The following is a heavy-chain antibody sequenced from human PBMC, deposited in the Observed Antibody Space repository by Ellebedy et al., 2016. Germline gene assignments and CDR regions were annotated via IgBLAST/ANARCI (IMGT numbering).Heavy chain of an antibody. CDR2: IYHSGST. J-gene: IGHJ3*02. Sequence: SETLSLXCAVSGGSISSGGYSWNWIRQPPGKGLEWIGYIYHSGSTYYNPSLKSRVTISVDTSKNQFSLKLSSVTAADTAVYYCAREDYGDYGAFDIWGQGTMVTVSS. V-gene: IGHV4-30-2*01. D-gene: IGHD4-17*01. CDR1: GGSISSGGYS. CDR3: AREDYGDYGAFDI.